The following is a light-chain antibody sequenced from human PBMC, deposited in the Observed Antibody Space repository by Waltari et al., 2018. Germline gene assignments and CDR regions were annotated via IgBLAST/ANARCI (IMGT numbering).Light chain of an antibody. CDR2: GNS. Sequence: QSVLTPPPSVSWAPGQRVTISCTGSSSNIGAGYDAHWSQQLPGTAPKLLIYGNSNRPSGVPDRFSGSKSGTSASLAITGLQAEDEADYYCQSYDSSLSGSYVFGTGTKVTVL. CDR1: SSNIGAGYD. J-gene: IGLJ1*01. V-gene: IGLV1-40*01. CDR3: QSYDSSLSGSYV.